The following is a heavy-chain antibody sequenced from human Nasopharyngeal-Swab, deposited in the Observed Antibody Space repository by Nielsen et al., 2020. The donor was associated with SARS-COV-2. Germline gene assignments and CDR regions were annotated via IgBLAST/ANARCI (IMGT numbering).Heavy chain of an antibody. CDR3: ASSSLPYLLCGRDCYSDY. V-gene: IGHV1-3*01. CDR2: INAGNGNT. CDR1: GYIFTTYA. J-gene: IGHJ4*02. D-gene: IGHD2-21*02. Sequence: ASVKVSCKASGYIFTTYAMHWVRQAPGQRLEWMGWINAGNGNTKYSQKFQGRVTISRDTSASTAYMELSSLRSEDTAVYYCASSSLPYLLCGRDCYSDYWGQGTLVTVSS.